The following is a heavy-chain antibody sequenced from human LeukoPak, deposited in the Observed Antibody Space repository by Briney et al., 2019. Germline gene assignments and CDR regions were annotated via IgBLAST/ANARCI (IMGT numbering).Heavy chain of an antibody. D-gene: IGHD6-13*01. V-gene: IGHV1-2*04. CDR1: GYTFTGYY. J-gene: IGHJ5*02. CDR2: INPNSGGT. Sequence: ASVKVSCKASGYTFTGYYMHRVRQAPGQGLEWMGRINPNSGGTNYAQKFQGWVTMTRDTSISTAYMELSRLRSDDTAVYYCAREGSSSWYRWFDPWGQGTLVTVSS. CDR3: AREGSSSWYRWFDP.